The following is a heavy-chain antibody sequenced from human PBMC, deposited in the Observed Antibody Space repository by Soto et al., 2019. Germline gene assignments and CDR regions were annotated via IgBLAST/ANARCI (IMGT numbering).Heavy chain of an antibody. CDR3: ARIRDFWTRHYITYCYGMDV. CDR2: IFSTDET. CDR1: GFSLSNAKMG. J-gene: IGHJ6*02. D-gene: IGHD3-3*01. Sequence: KESGPVLVKPTETLTLTCTVSGFSLSNAKMGVSWIRQPPGKALEWLAHIFSTDETSYSRSLRSRLTISKDTSKSQVVLTMNNMDPVDTATYYCARIRDFWTRHYITYCYGMDVWGQGTTVTVSS. V-gene: IGHV2-26*01.